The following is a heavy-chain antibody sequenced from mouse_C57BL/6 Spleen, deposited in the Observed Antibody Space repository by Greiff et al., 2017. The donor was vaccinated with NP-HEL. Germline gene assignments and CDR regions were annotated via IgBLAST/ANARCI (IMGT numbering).Heavy chain of an antibody. D-gene: IGHD1-1*01. CDR1: GYTFTDYY. Sequence: EVQLQQSGPELVKPGASVKISCKASGYTFTDYYMNWVKQSHGKSLEWIRDINPNNGGTSYNQKFKGKATLTVDKSSSTAYMELRSLTSEDSAVYYCANYYGSAWFAYWGQGTLVTVSA. CDR2: INPNNGGT. J-gene: IGHJ3*01. V-gene: IGHV1-26*01. CDR3: ANYYGSAWFAY.